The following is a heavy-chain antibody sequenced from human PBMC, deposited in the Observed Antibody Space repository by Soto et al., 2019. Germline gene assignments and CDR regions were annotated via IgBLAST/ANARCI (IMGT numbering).Heavy chain of an antibody. CDR3: ARLYYDYV. Sequence: PXESLSLSCAGSGFTVGTYSMNWVRQAAGKGLEWIAYISYDSDTIQYADSVKGRFTISRDNAKNSLYLQMNSLRHEDTDVYSCARLYYDYVWGQGTTVTVSS. CDR1: GFTVGTYS. CDR2: ISYDSDTI. D-gene: IGHD3-3*01. J-gene: IGHJ6*02. V-gene: IGHV3-48*02.